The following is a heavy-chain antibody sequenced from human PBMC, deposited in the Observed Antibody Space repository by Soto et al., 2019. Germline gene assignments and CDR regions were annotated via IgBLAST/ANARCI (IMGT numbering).Heavy chain of an antibody. CDR1: GGSISSYY. Sequence: PSETLSLTCTVSGGSISSYYWSWIRQPPGKGLEWIGYIYYSGSTNYNPSLKSRVTISVDTSKNQFSLKLSSVTAADTAVYYGARVLFGRGNWLDPWGQGTLVTVSS. D-gene: IGHD3-3*01. CDR3: ARVLFGRGNWLDP. V-gene: IGHV4-59*01. J-gene: IGHJ5*02. CDR2: IYYSGST.